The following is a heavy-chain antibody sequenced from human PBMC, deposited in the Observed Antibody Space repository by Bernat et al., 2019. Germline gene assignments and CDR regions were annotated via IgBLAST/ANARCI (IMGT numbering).Heavy chain of an antibody. J-gene: IGHJ3*02. CDR3: ARDYYGSGSTTQRKDALDI. CDR2: IYYSGST. V-gene: IGHV4-31*03. D-gene: IGHD3-10*01. Sequence: QVQLQESGPGLVKPSQTLSLTCTVSGGSISSGGYYWSWIRQHPGKGLEWTGYIYYSGSTYYNPSLKSRVTISVDTSKNQFSLKLSSVTAADTAVYYCARDYYGSGSTTQRKDALDIWGQGTMVTVSS. CDR1: GGSISSGGYY.